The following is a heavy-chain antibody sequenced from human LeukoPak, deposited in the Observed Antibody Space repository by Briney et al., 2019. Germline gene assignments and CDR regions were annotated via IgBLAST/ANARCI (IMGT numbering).Heavy chain of an antibody. CDR1: GGSISSGNYY. Sequence: SETLSLTCTVSGGSISSGNYYWNWIRQPAGKGLEWIGRIYTSGSTNYNPSLKSRVTMSVDTSKNQFSLKLSSVTAADTAAYYCARAAAGTYYYYMDVWGKGTTVTISS. D-gene: IGHD6-13*01. CDR3: ARAAAGTYYYYMDV. V-gene: IGHV4-61*02. J-gene: IGHJ6*03. CDR2: IYTSGST.